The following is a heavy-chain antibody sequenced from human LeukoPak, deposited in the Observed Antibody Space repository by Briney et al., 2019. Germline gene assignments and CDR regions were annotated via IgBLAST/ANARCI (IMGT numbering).Heavy chain of an antibody. D-gene: IGHD2-2*01. CDR2: IWYDGSNK. J-gene: IGHJ5*02. V-gene: IGHV3-33*01. CDR3: ARGRYCSSTSCYRVKDWFDP. CDR1: GFTFSSYA. Sequence: GRSLRLSCEASGFTFSSYAMHWVRQAPGKGLEWVAVIWYDGSNKYYADSVKGRFTISRDNSKNTLYLQMNSLRAEDTAVYYCARGRYCSSTSCYRVKDWFDPWGQGTLVTVSS.